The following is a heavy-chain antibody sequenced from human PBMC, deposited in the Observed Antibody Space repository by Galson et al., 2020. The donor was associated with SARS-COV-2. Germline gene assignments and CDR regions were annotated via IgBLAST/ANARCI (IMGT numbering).Heavy chain of an antibody. CDR3: ASYSGSYYEGGGGWFDP. D-gene: IGHD1-26*01. V-gene: IGHV1-69*13. CDR1: GGTFSSYA. Sequence: SVKVSCKASGGTFSSYAISWVRQAPGQGLEWMGGIIPIFGTANYAQKFQGRVTITADESTSTAYMELSSLRSEDTAVYYCASYSGSYYEGGGGWFDPWGQGTLVTVSS. J-gene: IGHJ5*02. CDR2: IIPIFGTA.